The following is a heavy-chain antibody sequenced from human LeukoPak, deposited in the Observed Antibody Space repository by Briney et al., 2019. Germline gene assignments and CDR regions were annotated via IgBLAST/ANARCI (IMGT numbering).Heavy chain of an antibody. J-gene: IGHJ6*03. CDR1: GLTFSSYS. CDR2: ISSSSSYI. V-gene: IGHV3-21*01. Sequence: GGSLRLSCAASGLTFSSYSMNWVRQAPGKGLEWVSSISSSSSYIYYADSVKGRFTISRDNAKNSLYLQMNSLRAEDTAVYYCARDGGYSYGFHYYYYMDVWGKGTTVTVSS. CDR3: ARDGGYSYGFHYYYYMDV. D-gene: IGHD5-18*01.